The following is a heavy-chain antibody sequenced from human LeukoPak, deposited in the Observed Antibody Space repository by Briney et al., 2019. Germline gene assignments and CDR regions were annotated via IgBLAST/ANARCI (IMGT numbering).Heavy chain of an antibody. CDR2: IYPGDSDT. CDR3: SLAGIAVDYNWFDP. V-gene: IGHV5-51*01. D-gene: IGHD6-19*01. J-gene: IGHJ5*02. CDR1: GYSFTSYW. Sequence: GESLKISCKGSGYSFTSYWIGWVRQLPGKGLEWMGIIYPGDSDTRYSPSFQGQVTIPADKSISTAYLQRSSLKASDTAMYYCSLAGIAVDYNWFDPWGQGTLVTVSS.